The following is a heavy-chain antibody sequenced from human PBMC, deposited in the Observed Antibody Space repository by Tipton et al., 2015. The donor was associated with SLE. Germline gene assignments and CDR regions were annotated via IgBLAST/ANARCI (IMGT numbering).Heavy chain of an antibody. J-gene: IGHJ6*02. CDR2: INPSGGST. Sequence: QSGAEVKKPGASVKVSCKASGYTFTSYYMHWVRQAPGQGLEWMGIINPSGGSTSYAQKFQGRVTMTRDTSTSTVYMELSSLRSEDTAVYYCARDRRDCSGGSCYSAHYYGMDVWGQGTTVTVSS. V-gene: IGHV1-46*01. CDR1: GYTFTSYY. D-gene: IGHD2-15*01. CDR3: ARDRRDCSGGSCYSAHYYGMDV.